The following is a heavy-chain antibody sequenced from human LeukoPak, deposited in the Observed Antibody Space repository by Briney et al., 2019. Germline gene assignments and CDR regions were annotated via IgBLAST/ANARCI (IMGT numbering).Heavy chain of an antibody. CDR1: GFTFSTYW. CDR3: AKGPEAYCGGDCYADYYFDY. Sequence: GGSLRLSCVASGFTFSTYWMHWVRQAPGKGLLWVSAISGSGGSTYYADSVKGRFTISRDNSKNTLYLQMNSLRAEDTAVYYCAKGPEAYCGGDCYADYYFDYWGQGTLVTVSS. CDR2: ISGSGGST. D-gene: IGHD2-21*02. J-gene: IGHJ4*02. V-gene: IGHV3-23*01.